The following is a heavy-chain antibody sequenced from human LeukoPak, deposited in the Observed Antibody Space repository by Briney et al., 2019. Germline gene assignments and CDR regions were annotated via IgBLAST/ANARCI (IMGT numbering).Heavy chain of an antibody. CDR3: ARGRYYYDSSGYWFDP. CDR2: IYASGST. D-gene: IGHD3-22*01. Sequence: SETLSLTCTVSGGSISSYYWSWIRQPAGKGLEWIGRIYASGSTNYNPSLKSRVTMSVDTSKNQFSLKLSSVTAADTAVYYCARGRYYYDSSGYWFDPWGQGTLVTVSS. CDR1: GGSISSYY. J-gene: IGHJ5*02. V-gene: IGHV4-4*07.